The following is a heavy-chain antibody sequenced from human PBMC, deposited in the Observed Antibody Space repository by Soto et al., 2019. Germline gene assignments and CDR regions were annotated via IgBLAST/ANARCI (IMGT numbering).Heavy chain of an antibody. V-gene: IGHV1-18*01. J-gene: IGHJ4*02. Sequence: QVQLVQSGAEVKKPGASVKVSCKASGYTFTSYGISWVRQAPGQGLEWMGWISAHNGNTNHAQKLQGRVTMTTDTPTSTAYMELRSLRSEDTAVYYCARDAAVGLFDYWGQGPLVTVSS. CDR1: GYTFTSYG. D-gene: IGHD1-26*01. CDR3: ARDAAVGLFDY. CDR2: ISAHNGNT.